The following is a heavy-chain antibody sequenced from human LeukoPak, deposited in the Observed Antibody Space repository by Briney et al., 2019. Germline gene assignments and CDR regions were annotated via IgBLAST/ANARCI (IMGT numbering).Heavy chain of an antibody. Sequence: EVQLVESGGGLLQPGGSLRLSCAASGFTFSSYEMNWVRQAPGKGLEWVSYISTSGNTRYYADSVKGRFTISRDNAKNSLYLQMNSLRVEDTAVYYCARELSGTTSYYFDYWGQGTLVTVSS. CDR1: GFTFSSYE. D-gene: IGHD1-7*01. J-gene: IGHJ4*02. CDR2: ISTSGNTR. CDR3: ARELSGTTSYYFDY. V-gene: IGHV3-48*03.